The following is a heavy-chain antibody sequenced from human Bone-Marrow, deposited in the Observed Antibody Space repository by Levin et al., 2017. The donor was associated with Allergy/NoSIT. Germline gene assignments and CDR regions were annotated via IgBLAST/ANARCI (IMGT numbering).Heavy chain of an antibody. D-gene: IGHD3-9*01. V-gene: IGHV3-48*01. Sequence: GGSLRLSCAASGFTFSSYSMNWVRQAPGKGLEWVSYISSSSSTIYYADSVKGRFTISRDNAKNSLYLQMNSLRAEDTAVYYCARGDYDIVTDANWFDPWGQGTLVTVSS. J-gene: IGHJ5*02. CDR2: ISSSSSTI. CDR1: GFTFSSYS. CDR3: ARGDYDIVTDANWFDP.